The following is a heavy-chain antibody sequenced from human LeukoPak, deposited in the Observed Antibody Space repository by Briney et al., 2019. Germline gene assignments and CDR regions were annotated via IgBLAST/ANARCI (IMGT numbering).Heavy chain of an antibody. CDR2: INPNSGGT. D-gene: IGHD5-12*01. CDR3: ARWGGYSHYYYMDV. V-gene: IGHV1-2*06. J-gene: IGHJ6*03. CDR1: GYTFTGYY. Sequence: GASVKVSCKASGYTFTGYYMHWVRQAPGQGLEWVGRINPNSGGTNYAQKFQGRVTMTRDTSISTAYMELSRLRSDDTAVYYCARWGGYSHYYYMDVWGKGTTVTVSS.